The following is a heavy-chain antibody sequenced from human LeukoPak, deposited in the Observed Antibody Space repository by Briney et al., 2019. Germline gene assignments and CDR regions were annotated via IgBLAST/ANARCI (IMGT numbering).Heavy chain of an antibody. V-gene: IGHV1-69*01. CDR1: GGTFSSYA. CDR2: VIPIFGTA. Sequence: SVKVSCKASGGTFSSYAISWVRQAPGQGLEWMGGVIPIFGTANCAQKFQGRVTITADESTSTAYMELSSLRSEDTAVYYCARSDYDYVWGSYRHIDYWGQGTLVTVSS. J-gene: IGHJ4*02. D-gene: IGHD3-16*02. CDR3: ARSDYDYVWGSYRHIDY.